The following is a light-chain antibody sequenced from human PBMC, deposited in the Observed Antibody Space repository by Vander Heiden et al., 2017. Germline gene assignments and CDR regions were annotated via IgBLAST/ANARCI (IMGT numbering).Light chain of an antibody. CDR1: QSISSI. V-gene: IGKV1-39*01. J-gene: IGKJ1*01. CDR3: QQNYSTPRT. Sequence: DIQMTQSPSSPSASVGDRVTITCRASQSISSILNWYQQKPGEAPKLLIYAASSLQSGVPSRFSGSGSGTDFTLTISRLQPEDFATYYCQQNYSTPRTFGQGTKVEIK. CDR2: AAS.